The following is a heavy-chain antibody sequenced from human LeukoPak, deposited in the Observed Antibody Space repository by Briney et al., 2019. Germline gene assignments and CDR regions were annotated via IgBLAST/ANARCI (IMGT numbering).Heavy chain of an antibody. CDR2: ISSDGSNK. CDR1: GFTFSGSG. D-gene: IGHD4-23*01. CDR3: AKDTDSGGNSRLGLVY. Sequence: GGSLRLSCAASGFTFSGSGMHWVRQAPGKGLEWVAVISSDGSNKYSADSVKGRFTISRDNSKNTLYLKMNNLRADDTAVYYCAKDTDSGGNSRLGLVYWGQGTLVTVSS. J-gene: IGHJ4*02. V-gene: IGHV3-30*18.